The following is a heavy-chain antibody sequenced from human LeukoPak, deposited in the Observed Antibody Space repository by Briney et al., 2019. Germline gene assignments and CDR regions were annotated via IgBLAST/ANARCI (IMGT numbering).Heavy chain of an antibody. CDR2: ISGSGGST. Sequence: GGSLRLSCAASGFTFSSYAMSWVRQAPGKGLEWVSAISGSGGSTYYADSVKGRFTISKDNSKNTLYLQMSSLRAEDTAVYYCAKDLRVDCSGGSCYYLDYWGQGTLVTVSS. CDR3: AKDLRVDCSGGSCYYLDY. V-gene: IGHV3-23*01. J-gene: IGHJ4*02. D-gene: IGHD2-15*01. CDR1: GFTFSSYA.